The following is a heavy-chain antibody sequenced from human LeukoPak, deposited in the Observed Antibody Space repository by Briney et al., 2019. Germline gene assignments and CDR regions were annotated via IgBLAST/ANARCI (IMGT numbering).Heavy chain of an antibody. CDR2: IYSGGST. Sequence: PGGSLRLSCAASGFTFSSYGMHWVRQAPGKGLEWVSVIYSGGSTYYADSVKGRFTISRDNSKNTLYLQMNSLRAEDTAVYYCARDPLYGSGSYCWGQGTMVTVSS. D-gene: IGHD3-10*01. CDR1: GFTFSSYG. J-gene: IGHJ3*01. CDR3: ARDPLYGSGSYC. V-gene: IGHV3-66*01.